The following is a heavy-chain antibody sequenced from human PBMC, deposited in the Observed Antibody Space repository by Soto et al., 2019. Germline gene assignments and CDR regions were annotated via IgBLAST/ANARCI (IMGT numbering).Heavy chain of an antibody. J-gene: IGHJ4*02. V-gene: IGHV2-5*02. D-gene: IGHD6-19*01. CDR2: IYWDDDK. Sequence: SGPTLVNPTQTLTLTCAFSGFSLTTSGVGVGWIRQPPGKALEWLAFIYWDDDKRYSPSLRGRLAISKDTSKNQVILTMTNMDPVDTATYFCARRLPGSSTGWDTGIFDYWSQETLVIVS. CDR1: GFSLTTSGVG. CDR3: ARRLPGSSTGWDTGIFDY.